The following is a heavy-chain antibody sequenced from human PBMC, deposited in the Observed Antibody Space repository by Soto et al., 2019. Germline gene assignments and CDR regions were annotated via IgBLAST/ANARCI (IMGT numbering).Heavy chain of an antibody. CDR3: ARFNVVRMVSAGLDL. CDR2: LNPNGGAT. V-gene: IGHV1-2*02. D-gene: IGHD2-21*01. Sequence: GXAVRVSCKPSGYPFGHYYIHWVRQAPGQGLEWLGWLNPNGGATNYAQKVQGRVTMTHDASISTVHMELSSLTPDDTAVYYCARFNVVRMVSAGLDLWGLGTLVTVTS. J-gene: IGHJ1*01. CDR1: GYPFGHYY.